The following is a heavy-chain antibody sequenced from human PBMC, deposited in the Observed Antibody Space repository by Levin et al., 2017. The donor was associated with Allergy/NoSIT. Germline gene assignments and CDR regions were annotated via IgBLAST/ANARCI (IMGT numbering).Heavy chain of an antibody. CDR3: ARVADRASYGMDV. D-gene: IGHD1-14*01. CDR1: GFTFSSYW. CDR2: IKQDGSEK. V-gene: IGHV3-7*01. J-gene: IGHJ6*02. Sequence: GESLKISCAASGFTFSSYWRSWVRQAPGKGLEWVANIKQDGSEKYYVDSVKGRFTISRDNAKNSLYLQMNSLRAEDTAVYYCARVADRASYGMDVWGQGTTVTVSS.